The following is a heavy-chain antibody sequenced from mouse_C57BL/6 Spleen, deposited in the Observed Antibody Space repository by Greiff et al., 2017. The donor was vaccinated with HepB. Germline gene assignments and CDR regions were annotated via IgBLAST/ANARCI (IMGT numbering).Heavy chain of an antibody. Sequence: VQLQQSGPELVKPGASVKISCKASGYTFTDYYMNWVKQSHGKSLEWIGDINPNNGGTSYNQKFKGKATLTVDKSSSTAYMELRSLTSEDSAVYYCAREGAYYGSSYLDYWGQGTTLTVSS. D-gene: IGHD1-1*01. CDR1: GYTFTDYY. CDR3: AREGAYYGSSYLDY. V-gene: IGHV1-26*01. J-gene: IGHJ2*01. CDR2: INPNNGGT.